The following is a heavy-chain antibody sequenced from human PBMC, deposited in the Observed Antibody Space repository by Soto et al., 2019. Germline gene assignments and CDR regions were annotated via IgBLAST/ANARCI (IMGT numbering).Heavy chain of an antibody. V-gene: IGHV4-59*01. J-gene: IGHJ4*02. CDR3: ARVEYSSSSYYFDY. Sequence: PSETLSLTCTVPGGSISSYYWSWIRQPPEKGLEWIGYIYYSGITNYNPSLKSRVTISVDTSKNQFSLKLSSVTAADTAVYYCARVEYSSSSYYFDYWGQGTLVTVSS. D-gene: IGHD6-6*01. CDR1: GGSISSYY. CDR2: IYYSGIT.